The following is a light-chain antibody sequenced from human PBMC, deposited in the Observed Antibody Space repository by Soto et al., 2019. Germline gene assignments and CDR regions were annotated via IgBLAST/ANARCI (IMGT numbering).Light chain of an antibody. Sequence: EIMMTQSPATLFVSPGESATLSCRASQSVCNNLAWYQHKPGQAPRLLIYYASTRATGIPARFSGSGSGTEFTLTISSLQSEDFALYYCQQYNDWPPITFGQGTRLEIK. V-gene: IGKV3-15*01. CDR3: QQYNDWPPIT. CDR1: QSVCNN. CDR2: YAS. J-gene: IGKJ5*01.